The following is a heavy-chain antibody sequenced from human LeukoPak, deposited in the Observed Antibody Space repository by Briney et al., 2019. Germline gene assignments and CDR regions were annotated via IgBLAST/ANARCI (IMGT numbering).Heavy chain of an antibody. V-gene: IGHV3-23*01. CDR2: ISATEGNT. CDR1: GFTFSSYA. J-gene: IGHJ5*02. CDR3: AKYDFWTPTGWFDP. Sequence: PGGSLRLSCAGSGFTFSSYAMSWVRQAPGKGLEWVSVISATEGNTYYADSVKGRFTISRDNSKNTLYLQMNSLRAEDTAVYYCAKYDFWTPTGWFDPWGQGTLVTVSS. D-gene: IGHD3-3*01.